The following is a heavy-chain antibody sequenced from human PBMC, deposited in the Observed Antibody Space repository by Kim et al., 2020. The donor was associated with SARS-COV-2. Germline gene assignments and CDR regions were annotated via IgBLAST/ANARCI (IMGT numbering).Heavy chain of an antibody. J-gene: IGHJ4*02. D-gene: IGHD1-26*01. Sequence: SETLSLTCTVSGGSISSYYWSWIRQPPGKGLEWIGYIYYSGSTNYNPSLKSRVTISVDTSKNQFSLKLSSVTAADTAVYYCARDNRDWVGATFDYWGQGTLVTVSS. V-gene: IGHV4-59*01. CDR1: GGSISSYY. CDR3: ARDNRDWVGATFDY. CDR2: IYYSGST.